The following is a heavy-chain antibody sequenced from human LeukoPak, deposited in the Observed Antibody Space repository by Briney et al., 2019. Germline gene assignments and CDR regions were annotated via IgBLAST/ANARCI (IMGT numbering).Heavy chain of an antibody. V-gene: IGHV4-38-2*01. Sequence: SETLSLTCAVSGYSISSGYYWGWNRQPPGKGLEWIGNVYHSGSTYYNPSLKSRVTISLDTSKNQFSLKLSSVTAADTAIYYCARKDPGYSGYSDFDYWGQGTLLTVSS. J-gene: IGHJ4*02. D-gene: IGHD5-12*01. CDR2: VYHSGST. CDR1: GYSISSGYY. CDR3: ARKDPGYSGYSDFDY.